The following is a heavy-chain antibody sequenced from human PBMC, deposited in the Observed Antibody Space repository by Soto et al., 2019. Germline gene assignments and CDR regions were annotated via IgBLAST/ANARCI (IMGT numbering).Heavy chain of an antibody. V-gene: IGHV3-30-3*01. CDR2: ISYDGSNK. CDR1: GFTFSSYA. CDR3: ARDRKGGDSWFWDYFDY. J-gene: IGHJ4*02. Sequence: VPLVESGGGVVQPGRSLRLSCAASGFTFSSYAMHWVRQAPGKGLEWVAVISYDGSNKYYADSVKGRFTISRDDFKNTLFLQMNSLRPEDTAVYYCARDRKGGDSWFWDYFDYWGQGILVTVSS. D-gene: IGHD6-13*01.